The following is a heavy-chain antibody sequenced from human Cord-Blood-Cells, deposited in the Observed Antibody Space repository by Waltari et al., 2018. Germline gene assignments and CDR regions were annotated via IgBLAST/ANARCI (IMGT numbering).Heavy chain of an antibody. J-gene: IGHJ6*02. CDR2: IWYDGSNK. V-gene: IGHV3-33*01. CDR1: GFTFSSYG. Sequence: QVQLVESGGGVVQPGRSLRPSCAASGFTFSSYGMHWVRQAPGKGLEWVAVIWYDGSNKYYADSVKGRFTISRDNSKNTLYLQMNSLRAEDTAVYYCASLRYGSGSYYYYGMDVWGQGTTVTVSS. D-gene: IGHD3-10*01. CDR3: ASLRYGSGSYYYYGMDV.